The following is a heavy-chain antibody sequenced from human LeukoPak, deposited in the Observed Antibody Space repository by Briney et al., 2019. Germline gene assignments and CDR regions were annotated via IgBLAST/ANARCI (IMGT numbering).Heavy chain of an antibody. D-gene: IGHD6-13*01. CDR1: GFSFSGYD. V-gene: IGHV3-13*01. Sequence: GGSLRLSCEASGFSFSGYDMHWVRQATGKGLEWVSAIGTAGDTYYSDSVRGRFTISRENGKNSLDLQMHSLRAGDTAVYYCARSPSYSSSWYALDSWGQGTLVTVSS. CDR3: ARSPSYSSSWYALDS. CDR2: IGTAGDT. J-gene: IGHJ4*02.